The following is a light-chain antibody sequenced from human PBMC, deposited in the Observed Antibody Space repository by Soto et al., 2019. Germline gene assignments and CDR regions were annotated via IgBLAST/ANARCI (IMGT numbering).Light chain of an antibody. CDR1: SSDVGGYNY. CDR2: EVS. J-gene: IGLJ3*02. CDR3: SSFTSINTLRV. Sequence: QSALTQPASVSGSPGQSITISCTGTSSDVGGYNYVSWYQHHPGKAPKLIIYEVSNRPSGVSLRFSGSKSGNTASLAISGLQAEDEADYFCSSFTSINTLRVFGGGTKVTVL. V-gene: IGLV2-14*01.